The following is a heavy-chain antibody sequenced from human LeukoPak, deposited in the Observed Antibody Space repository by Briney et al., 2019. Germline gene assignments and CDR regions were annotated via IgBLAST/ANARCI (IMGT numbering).Heavy chain of an antibody. V-gene: IGHV3-21*01. CDR3: AREYYDSSGIGGAFDI. D-gene: IGHD3-22*01. J-gene: IGHJ3*02. Sequence: PGGSLRLSCAASGFTFSSYSMNWVRQAPGKGLEWVSSISSSSSYIYYADSVKGRFTISRDNAKNSLYLQMNSLRAEDTAVYYCAREYYDSSGIGGAFDIWGQGTMVTVSS. CDR2: ISSSSSYI. CDR1: GFTFSSYS.